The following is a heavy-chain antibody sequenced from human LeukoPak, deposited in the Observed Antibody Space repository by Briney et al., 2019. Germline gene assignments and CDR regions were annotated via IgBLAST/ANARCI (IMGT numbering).Heavy chain of an antibody. CDR1: GYTFTDNY. Sequence: ASVKVSCKVSGYTFTDNYMHWVQQAPGKGLEWMGLVDPEDGETIYAEKFQGRVTITADTSTDTAYMELSSLRSEDTAVYYCATTPLYCSSTSCPGGYWGQGTLVTVSS. J-gene: IGHJ4*02. V-gene: IGHV1-69-2*01. D-gene: IGHD2-2*01. CDR3: ATTPLYCSSTSCPGGY. CDR2: VDPEDGET.